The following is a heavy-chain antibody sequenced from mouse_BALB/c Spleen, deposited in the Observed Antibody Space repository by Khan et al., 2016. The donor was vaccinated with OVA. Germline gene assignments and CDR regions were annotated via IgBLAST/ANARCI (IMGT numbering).Heavy chain of an antibody. Sequence: EVELVESGAGLVKPGGSLKLSCAASGFTFSSYAMSWVRQTPEKRLEWVASISSGGSTYYPDSVKGRFTISRDNARNILYLQMSSLRSEDTAMYDCARGRSTTASWFAYWGQGTLVTVSA. V-gene: IGHV5-6-5*01. CDR1: GFTFSSYA. CDR2: ISSGGST. CDR3: ARGRSTTASWFAY. D-gene: IGHD1-2*01. J-gene: IGHJ3*01.